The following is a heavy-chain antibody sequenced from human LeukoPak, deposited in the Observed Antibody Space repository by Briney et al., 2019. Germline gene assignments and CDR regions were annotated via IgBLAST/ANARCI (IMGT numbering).Heavy chain of an antibody. CDR3: ATTWYYDSRGYLFED. CDR2: IYHSGST. Sequence: PSQTLSLTCTVSGGSISSGGYYWSWIRQPPGKGLEWIGYIYHSGSTYYNPSLKSRVTISVDRSKSQVSLSVTSVTAADTAVYFCATTWYYDSRGYLFEDWGHGTLVTVSS. J-gene: IGHJ4*01. D-gene: IGHD3-22*01. V-gene: IGHV4-30-2*02. CDR1: GGSISSGGYY.